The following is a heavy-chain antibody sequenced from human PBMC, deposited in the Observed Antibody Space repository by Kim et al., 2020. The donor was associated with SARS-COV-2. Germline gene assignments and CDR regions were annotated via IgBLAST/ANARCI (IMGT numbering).Heavy chain of an antibody. Sequence: GESLKISCKGSGYSFTSYWISWVRQMPGKGLEWMGRIDPSDSYTNYSPSFQGHVTIPADKSISTAYLQWSSLKASDTAMYYCARVLPRAYSYGFCAFDIWGQGTMVTVSS. CDR1: GYSFTSYW. CDR3: ARVLPRAYSYGFCAFDI. V-gene: IGHV5-10-1*01. CDR2: IDPSDSYT. D-gene: IGHD5-18*01. J-gene: IGHJ3*02.